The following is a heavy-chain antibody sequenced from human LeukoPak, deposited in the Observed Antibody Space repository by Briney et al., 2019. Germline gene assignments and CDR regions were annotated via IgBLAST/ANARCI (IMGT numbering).Heavy chain of an antibody. CDR2: FDYSGST. V-gene: IGHV4-39*07. D-gene: IGHD1-1*01. CDR3: ARGFTGTGRIDP. CDR1: GGSISSRPYY. J-gene: IGHJ5*02. Sequence: SETLSLTCTVSGGSISSRPYYWGWIRQPPGKGLEWLGSFDYSGSTYYKPSLKSRVTISVDTSKNQFSLKLSSVTAADTAVYYCARGFTGTGRIDPWGQGTLVTVSS.